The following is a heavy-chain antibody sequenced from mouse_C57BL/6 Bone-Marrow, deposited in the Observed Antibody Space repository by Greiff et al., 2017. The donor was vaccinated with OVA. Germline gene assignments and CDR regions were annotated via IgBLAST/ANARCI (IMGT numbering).Heavy chain of an antibody. CDR1: GYTFTSYG. CDR2: IYPRSGNT. Sequence: VQLVESGAELARPGASVKLSCTASGYTFTSYGISWVKQRPGQGLEWIGEIYPRSGNTYYNAKFKGKATLTADKSSSTAYMELRSLTSEDSAVYFCARRWGYYCSRDYWGQGTTLTVSS. V-gene: IGHV1-81*01. J-gene: IGHJ2*01. D-gene: IGHD1-1*01. CDR3: ARRWGYYCSRDY.